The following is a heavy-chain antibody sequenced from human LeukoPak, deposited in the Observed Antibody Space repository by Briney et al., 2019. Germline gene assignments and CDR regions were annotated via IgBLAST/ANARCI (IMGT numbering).Heavy chain of an antibody. CDR1: GGPLTRSLSY. CDR3: ARLNSGYEVYYFDD. J-gene: IGHJ4*02. D-gene: IGHD5-12*01. CDR2: IYYTGST. Sequence: PSETLSLTCTVSGGPLTRSLSYWGWIRRPPGKGLEWIGNIYYTGSTDYSPSFESRAAMSVDTSKNQFSLQLRSVTAADTAVYYCARLNSGYEVYYFDDWGQGTLVTVSS. V-gene: IGHV4-39*01.